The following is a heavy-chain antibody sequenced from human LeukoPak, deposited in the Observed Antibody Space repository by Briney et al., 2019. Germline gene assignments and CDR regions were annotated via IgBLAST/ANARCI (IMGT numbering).Heavy chain of an antibody. Sequence: PGGSLRLSCAASGFTFSSYAMHWVRQAPGKGLEYVSAISSNGGSTYYANSVKGRFTISRANSKNTQYLQMGSLRAEDMAVYYCARQATRIAAAGTSIDYWGQGTLVTVSS. V-gene: IGHV3-64*01. CDR2: ISSNGGST. CDR1: GFTFSSYA. J-gene: IGHJ4*02. D-gene: IGHD6-13*01. CDR3: ARQATRIAAAGTSIDY.